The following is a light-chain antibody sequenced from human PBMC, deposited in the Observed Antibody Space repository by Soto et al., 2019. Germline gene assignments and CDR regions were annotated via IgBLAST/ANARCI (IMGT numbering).Light chain of an antibody. V-gene: IGKV3-11*01. CDR1: QSVSRN. J-gene: IGKJ1*01. CDR3: QQRNDWHRT. Sequence: EVVLTHSPATLYLSPGERATLSCRASQSVSRNLAWYHQNPGQPPPLLIYRASTRATGIPARFSGSGSWTDFFLSISSRQPEDFAVYYFQQRNDWHRTFGQGTKVEVK. CDR2: RAS.